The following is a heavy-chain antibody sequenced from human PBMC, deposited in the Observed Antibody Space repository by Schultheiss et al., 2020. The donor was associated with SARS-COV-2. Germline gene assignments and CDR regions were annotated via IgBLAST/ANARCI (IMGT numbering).Heavy chain of an antibody. V-gene: IGHV2-26*01. Sequence: SGPTLVKPTETLPLTCTVSGFSLSSPRLGVSWIRQPPGKALEWLAHIFSNDEKYYSTSLKSRLTISKDTSKSQVVLTMTKMDPVDTATYYCARRSVHTTGWFDFDSWDQGTLVTVSS. J-gene: IGHJ4*02. CDR1: GFSLSSPRLG. D-gene: IGHD6-19*01. CDR2: IFSNDEK. CDR3: ARRSVHTTGWFDFDS.